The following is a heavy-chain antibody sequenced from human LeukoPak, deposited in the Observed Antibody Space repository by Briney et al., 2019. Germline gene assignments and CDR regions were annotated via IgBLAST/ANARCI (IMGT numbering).Heavy chain of an antibody. CDR1: GFTFGDYA. V-gene: IGHV3-49*03. D-gene: IGHD5-24*01. J-gene: IGHJ6*02. CDR2: IRSKAYGGTT. CDR3: TRDAEWLQSMVDV. Sequence: GGSLRLSCTASGFTFGDYAMSWFRQAPGKGLEWVGFIRSKAYGGTTEYAASVKGRFTISRDDSKSIAYLQMNSLKTEDTAVYYCTRDAEWLQSMVDVWGQGTTVTVSS.